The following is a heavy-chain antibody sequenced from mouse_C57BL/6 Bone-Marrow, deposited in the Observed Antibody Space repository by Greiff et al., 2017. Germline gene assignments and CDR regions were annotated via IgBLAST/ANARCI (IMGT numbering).Heavy chain of an antibody. Sequence: QVQLQQPGAELVKPGASVKMSCKASGYTFTSYWITWVKQRPGQGLEWIGDIYPTSGRTNYNEKFKSKAILTVDTSYNTAYMQLISLTSEDSAVFCCARSGPLGRSFDYWGQGTTLTVSS. D-gene: IGHD4-1*01. CDR1: GYTFTSYW. V-gene: IGHV1-55*01. CDR3: ARSGPLGRSFDY. J-gene: IGHJ2*01. CDR2: IYPTSGRT.